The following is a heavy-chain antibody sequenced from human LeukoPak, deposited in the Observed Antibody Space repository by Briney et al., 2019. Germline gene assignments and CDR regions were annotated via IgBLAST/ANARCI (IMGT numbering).Heavy chain of an antibody. CDR3: AKTGYDVLTGYYAYGMDV. CDR1: GFTFDDYA. Sequence: GGSLRLSCAASGFTFDDYAMHWVRQAPGKGLEWVSGISWNSGSIGYADSVKGRFTISRDNAKNSLYLQMNSLRAEDTALYYCAKTGYDVLTGYYAYGMDVWGQGTTVTVSS. CDR2: ISWNSGSI. D-gene: IGHD3-9*01. J-gene: IGHJ6*02. V-gene: IGHV3-9*01.